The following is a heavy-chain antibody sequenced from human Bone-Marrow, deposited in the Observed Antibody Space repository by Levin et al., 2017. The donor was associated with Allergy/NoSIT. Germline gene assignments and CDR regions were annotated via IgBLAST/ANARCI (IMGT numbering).Heavy chain of an antibody. D-gene: IGHD3-9*01. CDR3: ARKYYDILTGYWFDP. V-gene: IGHV1-69*06. Sequence: SVKVSCKASGGTFSSYAISWVRQAPGQGLEWMGGIIPIFGTANYAQKFQGRVTITADKSTSTAYMELSSLRSEDTAVYYCARKYYDILTGYWFDPWGQGTLVTVSS. CDR1: GGTFSSYA. CDR2: IIPIFGTA. J-gene: IGHJ5*02.